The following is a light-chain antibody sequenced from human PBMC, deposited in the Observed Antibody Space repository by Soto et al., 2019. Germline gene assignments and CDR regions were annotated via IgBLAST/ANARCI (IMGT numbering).Light chain of an antibody. CDR3: QHYDHLPPLS. J-gene: IGKJ4*01. Sequence: DIQMTQSPSSLSASVGDRVTITCQASQDIRNYLNWYQQKPGKAPNLLIYDASNLRARVPSRFSGSGSGTEFTFTISSLQPEEIATYYCQHYDHLPPLSFGGGTKVEIK. CDR2: DAS. V-gene: IGKV1-33*01. CDR1: QDIRNY.